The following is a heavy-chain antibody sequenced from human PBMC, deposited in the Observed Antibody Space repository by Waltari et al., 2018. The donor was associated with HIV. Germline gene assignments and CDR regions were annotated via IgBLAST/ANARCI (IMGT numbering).Heavy chain of an antibody. Sequence: QVQLVQSGAEVKKPGASVKVSCKASGYTFTSYAMHWVRQAPGQRLEWMGWINAGNGNTKYSQKFQGRVTITRDTSASTAYMELSSLRSEDTAVYYCARVGSSGWYWFDPWGQGTLVTVSS. D-gene: IGHD6-19*01. J-gene: IGHJ5*02. CDR1: GYTFTSYA. V-gene: IGHV1-3*01. CDR2: INAGNGNT. CDR3: ARVGSSGWYWFDP.